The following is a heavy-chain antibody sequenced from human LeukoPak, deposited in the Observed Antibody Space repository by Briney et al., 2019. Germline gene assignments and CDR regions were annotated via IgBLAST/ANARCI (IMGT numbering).Heavy chain of an antibody. CDR1: GFTFSNSW. J-gene: IGHJ4*02. Sequence: AGGSLRLSCAASGFTFSNSWMSWVRQAPGKGLEWVATIKPDGSAQYYVDSVKGRFTISRDNAKNSLFLQINSLRAEDTAVYYCARDAPLGYCSGGSCYSEFASSDYWGQGTLVTVSS. CDR3: ARDAPLGYCSGGSCYSEFASSDY. D-gene: IGHD2-15*01. V-gene: IGHV3-7*01. CDR2: IKPDGSAQ.